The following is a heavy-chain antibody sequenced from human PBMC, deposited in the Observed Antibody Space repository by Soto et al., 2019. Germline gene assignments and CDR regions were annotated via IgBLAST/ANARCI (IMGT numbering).Heavy chain of an antibody. CDR3: ARSWVTGKGGIDV. CDR2: INGYTGNT. D-gene: IGHD3-16*01. J-gene: IGHJ6*02. V-gene: IGHV1-18*01. CDR1: GYTFTSYG. Sequence: QVQLVKSGAEVKKPGASVKVSCKASGYTFTSYGLSWMRQAPGQGLEWMGWINGYTGNTNYAQKFQGRVTMTTDTSTNTAYLDLWTLISDDTAVYYCARSWVTGKGGIDVWGQGTTVTVSS.